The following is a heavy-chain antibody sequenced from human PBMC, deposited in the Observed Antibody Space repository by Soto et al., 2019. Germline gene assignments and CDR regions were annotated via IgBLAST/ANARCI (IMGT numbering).Heavy chain of an antibody. Sequence: EVQLVESGGGLVKPGESVRLSCAASGFSFDNAWMNWVRQAPGKGLEWVGRIQSKTYGETTDYAAPVKGRFTISRDDSKNALDLQMNSLKAEDSAVYYCTSGLIVVVAASRLAGYCGQGNLVTVSS. V-gene: IGHV3-15*07. J-gene: IGHJ4*02. D-gene: IGHD2-21*01. CDR1: GFSFDNAW. CDR3: TSGLIVVVAASRLAGY. CDR2: IQSKTYGETT.